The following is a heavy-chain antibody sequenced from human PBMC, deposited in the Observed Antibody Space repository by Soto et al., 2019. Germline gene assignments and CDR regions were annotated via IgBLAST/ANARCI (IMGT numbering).Heavy chain of an antibody. V-gene: IGHV5-51*07. CDR3: ARFTPSTYDSSGYWGDAFDI. J-gene: IGHJ3*02. D-gene: IGHD3-22*01. CDR1: GYSFTSYW. Sequence: TGESLKISCKGSGYSFTSYWIGWVHQMPGKGLEWMGIIYPGDSDTRYSPSFQGQVTISADKSISTAYLQWSSLKASDTAMYYCARFTPSTYDSSGYWGDAFDIWGQGTMVTVSS. CDR2: IYPGDSDT.